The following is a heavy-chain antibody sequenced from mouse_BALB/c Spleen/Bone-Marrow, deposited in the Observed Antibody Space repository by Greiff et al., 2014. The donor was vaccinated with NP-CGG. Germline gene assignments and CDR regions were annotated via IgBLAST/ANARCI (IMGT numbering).Heavy chain of an antibody. CDR1: GYSFTGYY. CDR3: GRGDWFTY. CDR2: INPYTGAT. V-gene: IGHV1-42*01. J-gene: IGHJ3*01. Sequence: VQLKESGPELVKPGTSVKISCKASGYSFTGYYMHWVKQSHVKSLEWIGRINPYTGATTYNQNFNVKASLTVDKSSSTAYMELHRLTSEDSAVYYCGRGDWFTYWGQGTLVTVSA.